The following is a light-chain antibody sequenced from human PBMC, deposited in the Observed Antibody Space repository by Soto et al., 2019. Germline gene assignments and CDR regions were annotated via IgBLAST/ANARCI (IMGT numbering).Light chain of an antibody. V-gene: IGLV2-8*01. CDR2: EVS. J-gene: IGLJ1*01. CDR3: SSYAGSNNLYV. CDR1: SSDVGGYNY. Sequence: QSALAQPPSASGSPGQSVTISCTGTSSDVGGYNYVSWYQHHPGKAPKLMIYEVSRRPSGVPDRFSGSKSGNTASLTVSGLQAEDEADYYCSSYAGSNNLYVLGNGTKVTVL.